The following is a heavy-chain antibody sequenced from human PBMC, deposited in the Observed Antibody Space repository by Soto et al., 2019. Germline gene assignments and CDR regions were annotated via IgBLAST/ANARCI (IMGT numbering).Heavy chain of an antibody. CDR3: ARAGLLWLGEFGGGDYYGMDV. V-gene: IGHV4-4*07. Sequence: PSETLSLTCTVSGGSISSYYWSWIRQPAGKGLEWIGRIYTSGSTNYNPSLKSRVTMSVDTSKNQFSLKLSSVTAADTAVYYCARAGLLWLGEFGGGDYYGMDVWGQGTTVTVSS. J-gene: IGHJ6*02. D-gene: IGHD3-10*01. CDR1: GGSISSYY. CDR2: IYTSGST.